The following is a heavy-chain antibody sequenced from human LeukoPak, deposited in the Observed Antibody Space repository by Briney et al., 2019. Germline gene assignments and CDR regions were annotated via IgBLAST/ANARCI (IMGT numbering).Heavy chain of an antibody. D-gene: IGHD5-18*01. CDR1: GYTFTSYD. V-gene: IGHV1-8*01. J-gene: IGHJ4*02. Sequence: GASLKLSCKASGYTFTSYDINWVRQATGHGLEWMGWMSPNSGNTGYAQKFQGRVTMTRNTSISTAYMELSSLRSEDRAVYYCAGEVRGYSYGSSNPFDYWGEGTLATVSS. CDR2: MSPNSGNT. CDR3: AGEVRGYSYGSSNPFDY.